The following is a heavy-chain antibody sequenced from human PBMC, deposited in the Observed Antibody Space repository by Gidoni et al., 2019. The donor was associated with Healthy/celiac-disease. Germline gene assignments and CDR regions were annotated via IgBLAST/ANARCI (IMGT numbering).Heavy chain of an antibody. D-gene: IGHD3-3*01. CDR2: IYHSGST. CDR3: ARARYDFWSGYSSYNWFDP. J-gene: IGHJ5*02. Sequence: QLQLQESGSGLMKPSQTLSLTCAVSGGSISSGGYSWSWIRQPPGKGLEWIGYIYHSGSTYYNPSLKSRVTISVDRSKNQFSLKLSSVTAADTAVYYCARARYDFWSGYSSYNWFDPWGQGTLVTVSS. V-gene: IGHV4-30-2*01. CDR1: GGSISSGGYS.